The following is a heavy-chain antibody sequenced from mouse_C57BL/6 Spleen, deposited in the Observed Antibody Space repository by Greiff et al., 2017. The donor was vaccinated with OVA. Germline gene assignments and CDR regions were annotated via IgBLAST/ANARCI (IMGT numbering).Heavy chain of an antibody. CDR1: GYTFTDYY. D-gene: IGHD1-1*01. J-gene: IGHJ3*01. Sequence: VQLQQSGPELVKPGASVKISCKASGYTFTDYYMNWVKQSHGKSLEWIGDINPNNGGTSYNQKFKGKATLTVDKSSSTAYMELRSLTSEDSAVDYCAREYYYGSSYGFAYWGQGTLVTVSA. V-gene: IGHV1-26*01. CDR2: INPNNGGT. CDR3: AREYYYGSSYGFAY.